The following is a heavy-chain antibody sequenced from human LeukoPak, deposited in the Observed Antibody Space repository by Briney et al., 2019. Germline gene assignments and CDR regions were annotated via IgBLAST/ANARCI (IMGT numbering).Heavy chain of an antibody. CDR3: ATVDYGSGHNWFDP. D-gene: IGHD3-10*01. V-gene: IGHV1-3*03. J-gene: IGHJ5*02. Sequence: ASVKVSCKASGYTFTSYAMHWVRQAPGQRLEWMGWINAGNGNTKYSQEFQGRVTITGDTSASTAYMELSSLRSEDMAVYYCATVDYGSGHNWFDPWGQGTLVTVSS. CDR2: INAGNGNT. CDR1: GYTFTSYA.